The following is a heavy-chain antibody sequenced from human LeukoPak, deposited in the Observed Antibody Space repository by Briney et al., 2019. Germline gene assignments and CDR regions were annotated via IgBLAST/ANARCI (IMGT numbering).Heavy chain of an antibody. V-gene: IGHV4-39*07. J-gene: IGHJ4*02. CDR2: IYYTRST. CDR3: ASSSWYYFDY. Sequence: SETLSLTCTVSGGSISSSSFYWGWIRQPPGKGLEWIGSIYYTRSTYYNPSLKSRVTISLNTSKNQFSPKLTSVTAADTAVYYCASSSWYYFDYRGQGTLVTVSS. CDR1: GGSISSSSFY. D-gene: IGHD6-13*01.